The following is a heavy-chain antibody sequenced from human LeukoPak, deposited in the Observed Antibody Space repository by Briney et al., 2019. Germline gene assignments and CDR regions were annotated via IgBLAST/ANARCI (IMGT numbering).Heavy chain of an antibody. V-gene: IGHV3-74*01. D-gene: IGHD4/OR15-4a*01. CDR2: IHSDEIRT. J-gene: IGHJ4*02. CDR3: ARGIYGDPVAFDY. Sequence: PGGSLRLSCAASGFTFSSYWMQWVRQAPGRGLVWVSRIHSDEIRTNYADSVTGRLTISRDNAKNTVYLQMNSLRNEDTAVYYCARGIYGDPVAFDYWGQGTLVTVSS. CDR1: GFTFSSYW.